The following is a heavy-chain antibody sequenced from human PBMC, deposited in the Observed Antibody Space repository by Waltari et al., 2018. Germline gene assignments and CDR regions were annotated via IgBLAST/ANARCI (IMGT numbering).Heavy chain of an antibody. CDR2: FIPICGTS. CDR1: GGTFSSYA. CDR3: ARDGRDGYNLDY. D-gene: IGHD5-12*01. J-gene: IGHJ4*02. Sequence: QVQLVQSGAEVKQPGSSVKVSCKASGGTFSSYAISWVRQAPGQGLEGMVGFIPICGTSNYAQKFQGRVTITADEATSTAYMELSSLRSEDTAVYYCARDGRDGYNLDYWGQGTLVTVSS. V-gene: IGHV1-69*12.